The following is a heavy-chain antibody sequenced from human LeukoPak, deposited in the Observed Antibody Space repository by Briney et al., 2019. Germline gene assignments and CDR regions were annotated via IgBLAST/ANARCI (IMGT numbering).Heavy chain of an antibody. V-gene: IGHV4-39*01. CDR1: GASISTNTDY. D-gene: IGHD4/OR15-4a*01. J-gene: IGHJ4*02. CDR3: ARHKEYGGNPTFDY. CDR2: MHYSGNT. Sequence: KASETLSLTCTVSGASISTNTDYWGWIRQPPGRGLEWIGSMHYSGNTYHNASLRSRVTISLDTSENQFSLKVNSVTAADTAVYYCARHKEYGGNPTFDYWGQGILITDSS.